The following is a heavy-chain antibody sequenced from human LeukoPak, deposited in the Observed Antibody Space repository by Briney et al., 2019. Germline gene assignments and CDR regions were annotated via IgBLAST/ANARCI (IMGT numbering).Heavy chain of an antibody. Sequence: GGSLRLSCAASGFTFSSYSMNWVRQAPGKGLEWVSSISSISSYIYYAGSVKGRFTVSRDNAKNSLYLQMDSLRAEDTAVYYCARDPSGTYYPRVSGALDIWGQGTMVTVSS. CDR2: ISSISSYI. D-gene: IGHD1-26*01. V-gene: IGHV3-21*01. J-gene: IGHJ3*02. CDR1: GFTFSSYS. CDR3: ARDPSGTYYPRVSGALDI.